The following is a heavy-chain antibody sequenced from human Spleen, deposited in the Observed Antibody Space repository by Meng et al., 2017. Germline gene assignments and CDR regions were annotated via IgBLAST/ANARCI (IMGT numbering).Heavy chain of an antibody. J-gene: IGHJ4*02. CDR2: INPSGGST. CDR1: GYTFTSYY. CDR3: ARLDYGGNGDY. V-gene: IGHV1-46*01. D-gene: IGHD4-23*01. Sequence: ASVKVSCKAPGYTFTSYYMHWVRQAPGQGLEWMGIINPSGGSTSYAQKFQGRVTMTRDTSTSTVYMELSSLRSEDTAVYYCARLDYGGNGDYWGQGTLVTVSS.